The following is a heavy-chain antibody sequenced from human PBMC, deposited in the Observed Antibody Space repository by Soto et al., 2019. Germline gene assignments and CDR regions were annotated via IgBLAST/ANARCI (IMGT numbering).Heavy chain of an antibody. D-gene: IGHD2-15*01. CDR2: IYYSGST. CDR3: ARVSFGYCSGGSCSNYYYYGMDV. Sequence: SETLSLTCTVSGGSISSGDYYWSWIRQPPGKGLEWIGYIYYSGSTYYNPSLKSRVTISVDTSKNQFSLKLSSVTAADTAMYYCARVSFGYCSGGSCSNYYYYGMDVWGQGTTVTVSS. CDR1: GGSISSGDYY. V-gene: IGHV4-30-4*01. J-gene: IGHJ6*02.